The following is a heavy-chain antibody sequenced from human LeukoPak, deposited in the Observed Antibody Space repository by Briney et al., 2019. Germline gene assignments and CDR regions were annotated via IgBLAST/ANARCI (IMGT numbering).Heavy chain of an antibody. CDR1: GFTFSNYW. J-gene: IGHJ3*02. CDR2: IKQDGSEK. V-gene: IGHV3-7*03. Sequence: GGSLRLSCAASGFTFSNYWMSWVRQAPGKGLEWVANIKQDGSEKFYVDSVKGRFTISRDNAKNSLYLQMNSLRAEDTALYYCAKAVRYYYDSSGWGAFDIWGQGTMVTVSS. CDR3: AKAVRYYYDSSGWGAFDI. D-gene: IGHD3-22*01.